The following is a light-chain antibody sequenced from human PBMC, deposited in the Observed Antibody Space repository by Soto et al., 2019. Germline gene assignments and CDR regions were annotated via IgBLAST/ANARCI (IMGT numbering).Light chain of an antibody. CDR1: TIGTNT. Sequence: SYELTQPPSVSVAPGQTARITCGGDTIGTNTVHWYQQKPGQAPVLVVHDDSGRSSGIPERFSGSNSGNTATLTISRVEAGDEADYYCQVWDKSSRDHFYVFGTGTKVTVL. CDR2: DDS. V-gene: IGLV3-21*02. J-gene: IGLJ1*01. CDR3: QVWDKSSRDHFYV.